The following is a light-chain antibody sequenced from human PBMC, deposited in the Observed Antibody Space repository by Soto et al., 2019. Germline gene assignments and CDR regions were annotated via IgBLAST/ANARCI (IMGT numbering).Light chain of an antibody. V-gene: IGKV1-5*01. CDR2: DVS. CDR3: QHYKMYSPWT. Sequence: DIQMTQSPSTVSPYVGDSVTITCRTSQSITTCLAWYQKRPGKAPRLLIYDVSSLQSGVPSRFSGSGSGTELTLTISSLQPDDCATYYCQHYKMYSPWTFGQGTKVDIK. J-gene: IGKJ1*01. CDR1: QSITTC.